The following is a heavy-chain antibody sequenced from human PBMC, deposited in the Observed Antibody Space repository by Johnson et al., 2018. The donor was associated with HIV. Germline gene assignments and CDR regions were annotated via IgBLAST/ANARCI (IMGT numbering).Heavy chain of an antibody. D-gene: IGHD5-24*01. J-gene: IGHJ3*02. CDR1: GFIFDYYV. CDR3: ARDTSAGRWLQRGGDAFDI. CDR2: IYSGGST. V-gene: IGHV3-66*02. Sequence: VQLVESGGGLVQPGGSLRLSCAASGFIFDYYVMSWVRQAPGEGLEWVSVIYSGGSTYYADSVKGRFTISRDNSKNTLYLQMNSLRAEDTAVYYCARDTSAGRWLQRGGDAFDIWGQGTVVTVSS.